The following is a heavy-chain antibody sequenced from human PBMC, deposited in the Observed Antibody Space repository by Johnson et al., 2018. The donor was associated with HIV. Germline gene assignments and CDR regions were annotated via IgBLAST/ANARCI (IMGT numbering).Heavy chain of an antibody. V-gene: IGHV3-11*01. CDR3: AKDTYYDSSGWGAFDI. D-gene: IGHD3-22*01. Sequence: QVQLVESGGGLVKPGGSLRLSCAASGFTFSSYAMHWVRQAPGKGLEWGSYISSSGNTLYYADSVKGRVTISRDNAKESLYLQMNSLRAEDTALYYCAKDTYYDSSGWGAFDIWGQGTMVTVSS. J-gene: IGHJ3*02. CDR2: ISSSGNTL. CDR1: GFTFSSYA.